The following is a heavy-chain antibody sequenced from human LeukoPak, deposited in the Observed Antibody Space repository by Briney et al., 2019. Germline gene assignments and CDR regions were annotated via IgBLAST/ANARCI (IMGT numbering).Heavy chain of an antibody. Sequence: GGSLRLSCAACGFTFSSYWMHLVRQAPGKGLVWVSRINSDGSSTSYADSVKGRFTISRDNAKNTLYLQMNSLRAEDTAVYYCARFYCSSTSCLEDYWGQGTLVTVSS. CDR1: GFTFSSYW. J-gene: IGHJ4*02. D-gene: IGHD2-2*01. CDR2: INSDGSST. CDR3: ARFYCSSTSCLEDY. V-gene: IGHV3-74*01.